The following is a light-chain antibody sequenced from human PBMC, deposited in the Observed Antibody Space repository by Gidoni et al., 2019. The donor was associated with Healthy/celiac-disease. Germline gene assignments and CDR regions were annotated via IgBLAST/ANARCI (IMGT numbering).Light chain of an antibody. J-gene: IGLJ3*02. Sequence: QSVLTQPPSASGTPGHGVTISCSGSSSNIGRNTVNWYRQLPGTAPKLLIYSNNQRPSGVPDRFSGSKSGTSASLAISGLQSEDEADYYCAAWDDSLNALVFGGGTKLTVL. CDR1: SSNIGRNT. CDR2: SNN. CDR3: AAWDDSLNALV. V-gene: IGLV1-44*01.